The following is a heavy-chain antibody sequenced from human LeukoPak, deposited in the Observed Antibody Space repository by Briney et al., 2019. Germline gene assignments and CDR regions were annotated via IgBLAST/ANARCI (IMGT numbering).Heavy chain of an antibody. D-gene: IGHD3-22*01. V-gene: IGHV4-39*07. Sequence: SETLSLTCTVSGGSISSSTYYWGWIRQPPGKGLEWIGSIYYSGSTNYNPSLKSRVTISVDTSKNQFSLKLSSVTAADTAVYYCARDYDSSGYGAFDIWGQGTMVTVSS. CDR1: GGSISSSTYY. J-gene: IGHJ3*02. CDR3: ARDYDSSGYGAFDI. CDR2: IYYSGST.